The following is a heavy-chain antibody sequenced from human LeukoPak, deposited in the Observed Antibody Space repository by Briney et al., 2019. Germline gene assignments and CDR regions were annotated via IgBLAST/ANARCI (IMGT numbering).Heavy chain of an antibody. V-gene: IGHV4-59*01. CDR1: GGSISSYY. D-gene: IGHD5-18*01. CDR2: IYYTGAT. Sequence: ASETLSLTCTVPGGSISSYYWSWIRLPPGKGLEWIGYIYYTGATYYNPSLKSRVTISLDTSKNQFSLKLSSVTAADAAVYYCARAGYSYGTGYYFDYWGQGALVTVSS. J-gene: IGHJ4*02. CDR3: ARAGYSYGTGYYFDY.